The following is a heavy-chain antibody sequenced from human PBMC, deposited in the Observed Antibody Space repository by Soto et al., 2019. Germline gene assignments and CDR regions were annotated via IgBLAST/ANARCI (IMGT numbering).Heavy chain of an antibody. J-gene: IGHJ6*02. CDR1: CGSISSSSYY. V-gene: IGHV4-39*01. CDR3: ARSPVVPAAMSDYYYGMDV. CDR2: IYYSGST. D-gene: IGHD2-2*01. Sequence: PSETLSLTCTVSCGSISSSSYYWGWIRQPPGKGLEWIGSIYYSGSTYYNPSLKSRVTISVDTSKNQFSLKLSSVTAADTAVYYCARSPVVPAAMSDYYYGMDVWGQGTTVTVSS.